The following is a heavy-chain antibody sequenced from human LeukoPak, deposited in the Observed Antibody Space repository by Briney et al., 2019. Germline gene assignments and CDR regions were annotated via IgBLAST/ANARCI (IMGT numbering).Heavy chain of an antibody. CDR2: ISYDGSNK. D-gene: IGHD6-19*01. Sequence: GGSLRLSCAASGFTFSSYAIHWVRQAPGKGLEWVAVISYDGSNKYYADSVKGRFTISRDNSKNTLYLQMNSLRAEDTAVYYCARGQWLAPDYWGQGTLVTVSS. V-gene: IGHV3-30-3*01. CDR3: ARGQWLAPDY. J-gene: IGHJ4*02. CDR1: GFTFSSYA.